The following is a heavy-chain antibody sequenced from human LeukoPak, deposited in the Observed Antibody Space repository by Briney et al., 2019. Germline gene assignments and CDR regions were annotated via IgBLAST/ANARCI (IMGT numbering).Heavy chain of an antibody. CDR2: VSRSGIIK. Sequence: GGTLRLSCAASGFTFNDYHMSWIRQAPGKGLEWIAYVSRSGIIKYNPEPVKGRFTISRTNAKKSLSLQMNSITADDTAVYYSVRWSPSTVTYDYWGQGTLVSVSS. V-gene: IGHV3-11*01. CDR3: VRWSPSTVTYDY. D-gene: IGHD4-17*01. CDR1: GFTFNDYH. J-gene: IGHJ4*02.